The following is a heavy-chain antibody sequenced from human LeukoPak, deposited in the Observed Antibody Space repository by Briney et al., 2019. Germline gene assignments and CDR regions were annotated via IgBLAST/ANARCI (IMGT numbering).Heavy chain of an antibody. V-gene: IGHV4-4*02. CDR2: IYHSGST. D-gene: IGHD3-3*01. J-gene: IGHJ3*02. Sequence: LETLSLTCAVSGGSISSPNWWSWVRQPPGKGLEWIGEIYHSGSTNYNPSLKSRVTISVDRSKNQFSLKLTSVTAADTAIYYCARPGIGGAFDIWGQGKIVSVFS. CDR1: GGSISSPNW. CDR3: ARPGIGGAFDI.